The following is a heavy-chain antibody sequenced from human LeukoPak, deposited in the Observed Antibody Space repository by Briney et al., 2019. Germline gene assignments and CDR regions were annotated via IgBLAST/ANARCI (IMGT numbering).Heavy chain of an antibody. D-gene: IGHD6-13*01. Sequence: GGSLRLSCAASGFTFGHYWMTWVRQAPGKGLEWVSHISWSGSTIYYADSVKGRFTISRDNAKNSVYLQMNSLRAEDTAVYYCTRDLNPYSSSWYITRYWGQGTLVTVSS. V-gene: IGHV3-11*01. CDR2: ISWSGSTI. J-gene: IGHJ4*02. CDR1: GFTFGHYW. CDR3: TRDLNPYSSSWYITRY.